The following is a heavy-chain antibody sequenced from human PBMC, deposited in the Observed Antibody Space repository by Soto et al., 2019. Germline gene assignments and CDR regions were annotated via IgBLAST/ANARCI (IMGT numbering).Heavy chain of an antibody. CDR2: IDDDGTTT. J-gene: IGHJ4*02. Sequence: VGSLRLSCAASGFTFSNYFMHWVRQAPGKGLVWVARIDDDGTTTHYADSVKGRFTISRDNAKTTLYLQMNSLRAEDTAVYYCARDKSGPADYWGQGTLVTVSS. CDR1: GFTFSNYF. D-gene: IGHD5-12*01. V-gene: IGHV3-74*01. CDR3: ARDKSGPADY.